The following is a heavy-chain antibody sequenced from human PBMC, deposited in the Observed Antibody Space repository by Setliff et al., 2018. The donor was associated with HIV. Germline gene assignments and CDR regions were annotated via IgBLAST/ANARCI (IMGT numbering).Heavy chain of an antibody. CDR1: GFIFSGYW. J-gene: IGHJ6*03. CDR3: TKDGSLSGRYFYYMDV. CDR2: IHPDSTAA. Sequence: GGSLRLSCAASGFIFSGYWMTWIRQAPGKGLEWLAQIHPDSTAANYVASVKGRFTISRDNGRKSLYLQMDSLTTEDTALYFCTKDGSLSGRYFYYMDVWGKGTTVTVSS. V-gene: IGHV3-7*03. D-gene: IGHD2-15*01.